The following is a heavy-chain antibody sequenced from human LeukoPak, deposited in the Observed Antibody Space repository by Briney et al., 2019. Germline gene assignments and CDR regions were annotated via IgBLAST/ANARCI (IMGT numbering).Heavy chain of an antibody. D-gene: IGHD5-18*01. CDR3: AKGAGGFSYYNWFDP. J-gene: IGHJ5*02. CDR2: IYHSGTT. CDR1: GASISSTNW. Sequence: SETLSLTCTVSGASISSTNWWTWVRQSPGKGPEWIGEIYHSGTTNYNPSLKSRVTISLDKSKNQFSLKLASVTAADTAIYYCAKGAGGFSYYNWFDPWGQGTLVTVSS. V-gene: IGHV4-4*02.